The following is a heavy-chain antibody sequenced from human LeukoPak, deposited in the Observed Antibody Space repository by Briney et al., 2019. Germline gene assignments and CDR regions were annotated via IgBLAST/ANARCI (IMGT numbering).Heavy chain of an antibody. V-gene: IGHV6-1*01. Sequence: SQTLSLTCAISGDSVSNNRASWGWIRQSPSRGLEWLGRTYYRSQWFDDYAPSVRSRITINPDTSKNQFSLQLNSVTPEDTAVYYCVRIRGLGLFDYWGQGTLVTVSS. CDR1: GDSVSNNRAS. J-gene: IGHJ4*02. D-gene: IGHD1-26*01. CDR3: VRIRGLGLFDY. CDR2: TYYRSQWFD.